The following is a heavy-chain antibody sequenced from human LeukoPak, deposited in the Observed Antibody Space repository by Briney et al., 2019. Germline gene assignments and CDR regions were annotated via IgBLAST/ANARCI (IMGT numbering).Heavy chain of an antibody. CDR3: AKEGWNYYDYFDY. Sequence: PGGSLRLSCAASGFTFSSFAMSWVRQAPGKGLEWVSVISGSGDSTYYADSVKGRFTISRDNSKNTLYLQMNSLRAEDTAVYYCAKEGWNYYDYFDYWGQGTLVTVSS. V-gene: IGHV3-23*01. D-gene: IGHD1-7*01. CDR2: ISGSGDST. CDR1: GFTFSSFA. J-gene: IGHJ4*02.